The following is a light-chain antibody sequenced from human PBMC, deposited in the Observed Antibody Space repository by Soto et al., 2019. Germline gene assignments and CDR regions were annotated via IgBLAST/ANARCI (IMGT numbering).Light chain of an antibody. CDR1: SRDVGGYNY. CDR2: DVS. J-gene: IGLJ3*02. Sequence: QSALTQPRSVSGARVQSVTIYCTGTSRDVGGYNYVSWYQQYSGKAPKVIIVDVSKRPSGVPDRFSGSKSGNRASLPISGLQAYDEGYYYRCSYAATNDSGLFGGGTKLTVL. V-gene: IGLV2-11*01. CDR3: CSYAATNDSGL.